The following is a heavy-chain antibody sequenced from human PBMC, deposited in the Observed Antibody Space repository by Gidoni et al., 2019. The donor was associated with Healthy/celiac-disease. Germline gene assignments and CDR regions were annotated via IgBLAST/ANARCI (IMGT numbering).Heavy chain of an antibody. J-gene: IGHJ4*02. CDR3: ARGAYYYGSGSYYILGFDY. Sequence: EVQLVQSGAEVKKPGEYLKISCKGSGSSFTRYWIGWVRQMPGKGLEWMGIIYPGDADTRYSPSIQGQVTISADKSSSTAYLQWSSLKASDTAMYYCARGAYYYGSGSYYILGFDYWGQGTLVTVSS. CDR2: IYPGDADT. V-gene: IGHV5-51*01. D-gene: IGHD3-10*01. CDR1: GSSFTRYW.